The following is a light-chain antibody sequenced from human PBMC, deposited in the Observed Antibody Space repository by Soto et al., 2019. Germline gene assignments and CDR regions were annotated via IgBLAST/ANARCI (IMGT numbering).Light chain of an antibody. CDR1: SSDFGGYNY. CDR2: DVS. Sequence: QSALTQPRSVSGSPGQSVNISCNGTSSDFGGYNYVSWYQQHPGKAPKLMIYDVSKWPSGVPDRFSGSKSGNTASLTISGLQAEDEADYYCCSYAGSYVFGTGTQLTVL. CDR3: CSYAGSYV. V-gene: IGLV2-11*01. J-gene: IGLJ1*01.